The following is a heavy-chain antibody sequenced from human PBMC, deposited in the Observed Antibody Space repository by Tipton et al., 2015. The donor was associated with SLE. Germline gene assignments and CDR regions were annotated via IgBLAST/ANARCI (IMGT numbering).Heavy chain of an antibody. CDR2: IYYSGST. CDR3: ARDGRQAGYYFDY. Sequence: LRLSCAASGFTVSSNYMSWVRQAPGKGLEWIGYIYYSGSTNYNPSLKSRVTISVDTSKNQFSLKLSSVTAADTAVYYCARDGRQAGYYFDYCGQGTLVTVSS. V-gene: IGHV4-59*02. J-gene: IGHJ4*02. D-gene: IGHD6-13*01. CDR1: GFTVSSNY.